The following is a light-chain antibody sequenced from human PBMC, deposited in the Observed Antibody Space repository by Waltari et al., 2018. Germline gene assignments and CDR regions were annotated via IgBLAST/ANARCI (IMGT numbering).Light chain of an antibody. CDR3: QQYNSYWT. J-gene: IGKJ1*01. Sequence: DIQMTQSPSPLSASVGDRVTITCRASQSISSWLAWYQQKPGKDPKILIYNASSLESGVPSRFSGSGSGTEFTLTISSLQPDDFATYYCQQYNSYWTFGQGTKVEIK. CDR1: QSISSW. CDR2: NAS. V-gene: IGKV1-5*03.